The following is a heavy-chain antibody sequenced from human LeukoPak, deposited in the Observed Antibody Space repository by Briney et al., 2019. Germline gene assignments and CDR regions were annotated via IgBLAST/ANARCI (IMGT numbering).Heavy chain of an antibody. D-gene: IGHD3-9*01. V-gene: IGHV3-48*02. J-gene: IGHJ4*02. CDR2: ISSSGSTK. CDR3: ARDFLTGYFDY. Sequence: GGSLSLSCAASGFTFSTYNMNWVRQAPGKGIECVSYISSSGSTKYYADSVKGRFTISRDNVKNSLFLQMNSLSDEDTAVYYCARDFLTGYFDYWGQGTLGTVSS. CDR1: GFTFSTYN.